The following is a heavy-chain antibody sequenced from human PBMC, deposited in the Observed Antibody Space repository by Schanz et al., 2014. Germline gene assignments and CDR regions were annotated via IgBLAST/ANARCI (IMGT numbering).Heavy chain of an antibody. V-gene: IGHV3-23*04. CDR3: AKHVRSLTGNDY. CDR2: ISGSGVST. J-gene: IGHJ4*02. Sequence: VQLVESGGGLVQPGGSLRLSCAASGFTFSSYAMSWVRQAPGKGLEWISAISGSGVSTHYADSVKGRFTISRDNSKNTLYLQVNSLRAEDTAVYYCAKHVRSLTGNDYWGQGTLVTVSS. CDR1: GFTFSSYA. D-gene: IGHD3-9*01.